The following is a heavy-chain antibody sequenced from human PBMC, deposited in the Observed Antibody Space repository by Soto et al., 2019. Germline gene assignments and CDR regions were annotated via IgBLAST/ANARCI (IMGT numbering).Heavy chain of an antibody. Sequence: QVRLVQSGAEVKKPGASVKVSCKASGYTFTSYFITWVRQAPGQGLEWMGWISAYNGNTNYAQMLQGRVTMTTDTSTATAYMEMRSLGSDDTAVYYCARQNYYAGMDVWGQGTTVTVSS. CDR3: ARQNYYAGMDV. CDR1: GYTFTSYF. J-gene: IGHJ6*02. CDR2: ISAYNGNT. V-gene: IGHV1-18*01.